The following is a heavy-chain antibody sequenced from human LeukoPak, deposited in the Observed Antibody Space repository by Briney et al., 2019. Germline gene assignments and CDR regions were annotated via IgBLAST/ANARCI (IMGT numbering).Heavy chain of an antibody. D-gene: IGHD6-13*01. J-gene: IGHJ3*02. CDR1: GFTFGSYT. CDR3: AKQLGGISPYSSTRPDAFDI. Sequence: GGSLRLSCAVSGFTFGSYTMSWVRQPPGKGLEWVSAISGSGGSTYYADSVKGRFTISRDNSKNTLYLQMNSLRAEDTAVYYCAKQLGGISPYSSTRPDAFDIWGQGTMVTVSS. CDR2: ISGSGGST. V-gene: IGHV3-23*01.